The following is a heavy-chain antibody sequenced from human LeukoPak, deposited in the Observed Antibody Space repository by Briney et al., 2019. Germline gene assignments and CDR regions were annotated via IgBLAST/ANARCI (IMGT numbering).Heavy chain of an antibody. D-gene: IGHD3-10*01. Sequence: ASVKVSCKASGYTFTSYGISWVRQAPGQGLEWMGWISAYNGNTNYAQKLQGRVTMTTDTSTSTAYMELRSLRSDDTAVYYCARGYPPYLVRGVIITLDSEVMNWFDPWGQGTLVTVAS. CDR3: ARGYPPYLVRGVIITLDSEVMNWFDP. CDR1: GYTFTSYG. J-gene: IGHJ5*02. CDR2: ISAYNGNT. V-gene: IGHV1-18*01.